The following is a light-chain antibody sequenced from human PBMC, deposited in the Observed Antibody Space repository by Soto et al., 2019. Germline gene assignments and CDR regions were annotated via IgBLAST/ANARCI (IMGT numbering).Light chain of an antibody. Sequence: EIVMTQSPATVSSSPGERATLSFMASQSVSGNLAWYQQKPGQAPRLLIYGASTRATGIPARFSGSGSGTEFTLTISSLQSEDFAVYYCQQYNNWPPRTFGQGTKVDIK. J-gene: IGKJ1*01. CDR2: GAS. V-gene: IGKV3-15*01. CDR3: QQYNNWPPRT. CDR1: QSVSGN.